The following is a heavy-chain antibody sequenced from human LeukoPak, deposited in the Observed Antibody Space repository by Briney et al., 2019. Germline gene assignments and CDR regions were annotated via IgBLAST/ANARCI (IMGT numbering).Heavy chain of an antibody. Sequence: GGSLRLSCAASGFTFSNYYMSWIRQAPGKGLEWVSSISDSGSTMYYVDSVKGRFTISRDNAKNSLYLQMNSLRAEDTAVYYCARDFGRYPEPASLFLWGQGTLVTVSS. CDR3: ARDFGRYPEPASLFL. CDR1: GFTFSNYY. V-gene: IGHV3-11*01. CDR2: ISDSGSTM. D-gene: IGHD1-26*01. J-gene: IGHJ4*02.